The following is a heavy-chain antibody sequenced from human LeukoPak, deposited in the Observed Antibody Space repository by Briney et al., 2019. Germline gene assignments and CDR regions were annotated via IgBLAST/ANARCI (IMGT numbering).Heavy chain of an antibody. V-gene: IGHV1-69*06. CDR2: IIPIFGTA. J-gene: IGHJ5*02. Sequence: GASVKVFCKASGGTFSSYAISWVRQAPGQGLEWMGGIIPIFGTANYAQKFQGRVTITADKSTSTAYMELSSLRSEDTVVYYCAAGNRGWFDPWGQGTLVTVSS. CDR3: AAGNRGWFDP. CDR1: GGTFSSYA. D-gene: IGHD1/OR15-1a*01.